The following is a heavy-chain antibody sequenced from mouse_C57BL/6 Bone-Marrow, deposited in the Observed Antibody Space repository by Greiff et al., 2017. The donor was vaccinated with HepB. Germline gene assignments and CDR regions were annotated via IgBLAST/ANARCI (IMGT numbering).Heavy chain of an antibody. D-gene: IGHD1-1*01. CDR3: ARYGLYYFDY. CDR1: GYAFSSYW. Sequence: QVQLKESGAELVKPGASVKISCKASGYAFSSYWMNWVKQRPGKGLEWIGQIYPGDGDTNYNGKFKGKATLTADKSSSTAYMQLSSLPSEDSAVYFCARYGLYYFDYWGQGTTLTVSS. J-gene: IGHJ2*01. CDR2: IYPGDGDT. V-gene: IGHV1-80*01.